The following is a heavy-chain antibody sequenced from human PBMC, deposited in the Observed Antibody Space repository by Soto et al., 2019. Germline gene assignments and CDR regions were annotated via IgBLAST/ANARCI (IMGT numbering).Heavy chain of an antibody. D-gene: IGHD1-1*01. J-gene: IGHJ3*02. CDR2: ISGSGGST. CDR3: AKCGTDGPFYDAFDI. V-gene: IGHV3-23*01. CDR1: GFTFSSYA. Sequence: GGSLSLSCAASGFTFSSYAMSWVRQAPGQELEWVSAISGSGGSTYYADSVKGRFTISRDNSKNTLYLQMNSLRAEDTAVYYCAKCGTDGPFYDAFDIWGQGTMVT.